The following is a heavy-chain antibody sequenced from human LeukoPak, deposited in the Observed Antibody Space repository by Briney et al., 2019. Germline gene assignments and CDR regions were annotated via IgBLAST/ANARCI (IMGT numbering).Heavy chain of an antibody. CDR2: INPSGGTT. V-gene: IGHV1-46*01. D-gene: IGHD5-18*01. CDR3: AGYTPMVIPGAFDI. CDR1: GYTFTSYY. Sequence: ASVKVSCKASGYTFTSYYMHWVRQAPGQGLEWMGLINPSGGTTTYAQKFQGRVTMTRDMSTSTVYLELSSLRSEDTAVYYCAGYTPMVIPGAFDIWGQGTMVTVSS. J-gene: IGHJ3*02.